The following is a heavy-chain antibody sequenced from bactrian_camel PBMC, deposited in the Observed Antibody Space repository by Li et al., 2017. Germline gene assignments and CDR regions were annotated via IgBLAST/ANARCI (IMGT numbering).Heavy chain of an antibody. J-gene: IGHJ6*01. Sequence: VQLVESGGGLVQPGGSLRLSCAASRFTYSSHDMSWVRQAPGKGLEWVSSFYTGGGKTDYADSVKGRFTISKDNAKNTLYLQMNSLKPKDTAVYHCASDFILSGGQGTQVTVS. CDR3: ASDFILS. CDR1: RFTYSSHD. CDR2: FYTGGGKT. V-gene: IGHV3S40*01.